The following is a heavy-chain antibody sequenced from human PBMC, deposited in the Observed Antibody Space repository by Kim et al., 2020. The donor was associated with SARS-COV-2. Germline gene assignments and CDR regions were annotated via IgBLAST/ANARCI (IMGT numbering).Heavy chain of an antibody. CDR2: ISYDGSNK. J-gene: IGHJ2*01. V-gene: IGHV3-30*18. CDR3: AKDGLYIVDYNYYDSSGYYHWYFDL. Sequence: GGSLRLSCAASGFTFSSYGMHWVRQAPGKGLEWVAVISYDGSNKYYADSVKGRFTISRDNSKNTLYLQMNSLRAEDTAVYYCAKDGLYIVDYNYYDSSGYYHWYFDLWGRGTLVTVSS. CDR1: GFTFSSYG. D-gene: IGHD3-22*01.